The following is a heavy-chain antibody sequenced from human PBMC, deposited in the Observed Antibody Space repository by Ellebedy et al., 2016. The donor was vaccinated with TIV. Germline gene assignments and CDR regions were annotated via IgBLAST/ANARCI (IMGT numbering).Heavy chain of an antibody. CDR3: ARGGTVPATPGGY. V-gene: IGHV1-69*04. D-gene: IGHD2-2*01. CDR2: IIPILGIA. CDR1: GYTLTELS. Sequence: SVKVSXXVSGYTLTELSMHWVRQAPGQGLEWMGRIIPILGIANYAQKFQGRVTITRDTSASTAYMELSSLRYEDTAVYYCARGGTVPATPGGYWGQGTLVTVSA. J-gene: IGHJ4*02.